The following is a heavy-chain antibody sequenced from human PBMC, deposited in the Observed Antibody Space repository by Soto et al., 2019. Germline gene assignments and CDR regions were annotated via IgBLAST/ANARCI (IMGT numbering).Heavy chain of an antibody. V-gene: IGHV1-8*01. J-gene: IGHJ4*02. CDR2: MEPSTGRT. D-gene: IGHD6-19*01. CDR1: GYSFTSLD. CDR3: ARGVSAGFDY. Sequence: QVQLVQSGAEVREPGASVKVSCKASGYSFTSLDINWVRQTAGQGLEWMGWMEPSTGRTGYAQKFQGRVTMTRDTHINTDYMEVTALTSDDTAFYYCARGVSAGFDYWGQGTLVIVSS.